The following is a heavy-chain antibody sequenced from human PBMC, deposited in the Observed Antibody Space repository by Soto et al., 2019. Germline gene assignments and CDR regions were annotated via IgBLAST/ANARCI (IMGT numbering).Heavy chain of an antibody. Sequence: SLRLSCAASGFTFRNYGMNFVRQAPGKGLEWVSYIGIGSSTKYYADSVKGRFTISRDNAKNSLYLQMNSLRAEDTAVYYCARDQLYYNDISGRPLNAFDVWGQGTMVTVSS. CDR2: IGIGSSTK. J-gene: IGHJ3*01. CDR3: ARDQLYYNDISGRPLNAFDV. D-gene: IGHD3-22*01. CDR1: GFTFRNYG. V-gene: IGHV3-48*01.